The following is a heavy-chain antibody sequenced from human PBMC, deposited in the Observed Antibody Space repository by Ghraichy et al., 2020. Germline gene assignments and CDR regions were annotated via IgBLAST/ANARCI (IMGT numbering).Heavy chain of an antibody. V-gene: IGHV3-21*01. J-gene: IGHJ6*02. CDR2: ISSSSNYI. CDR3: ARYIFGNNKDYGMDV. CDR1: GFTFSSYS. Sequence: GGSLRLSCAASGFTFSSYSMNWVRQAPGKGLEWVSSISSSSNYIYYVESVKGRFTISRDNARNSLYLQMNSLRAEDTAVYYCARYIFGNNKDYGMDVWGQGTTVTVS. D-gene: IGHD3-9*01.